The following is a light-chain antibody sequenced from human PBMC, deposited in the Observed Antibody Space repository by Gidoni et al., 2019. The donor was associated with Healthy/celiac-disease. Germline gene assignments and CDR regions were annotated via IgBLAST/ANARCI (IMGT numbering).Light chain of an antibody. V-gene: IGKV1-33*01. CDR1: QDISNY. CDR3: QQYDNLPFT. J-gene: IGKJ3*01. Sequence: DITMTQSPSSLSASVGDRVTITCQASQDISNYLNWYQQKPGKAPKLLTYDASNLETGVPSRFSGSGSGTDFTFTISSLQPEDIATYYCQQYDNLPFTFGPGTKVDIK. CDR2: DAS.